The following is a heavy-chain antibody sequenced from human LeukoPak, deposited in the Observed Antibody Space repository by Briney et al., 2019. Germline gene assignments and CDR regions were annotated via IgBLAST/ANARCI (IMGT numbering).Heavy chain of an antibody. D-gene: IGHD1-20*01. CDR2: ISGSGGNT. CDR1: GFTFSSYA. CDR3: AKELRSISATTGFDY. J-gene: IGHJ4*02. Sequence: QSGGSLRLSCAASGFTFSSYAMSWVRQAPGKGLEWVSAISGSGGNTWYADSVKGRFTISRDNSKNTVYLQMNSLRAEDTAVYYCAKELRSISATTGFDYWGQGTLVTVSS. V-gene: IGHV3-23*01.